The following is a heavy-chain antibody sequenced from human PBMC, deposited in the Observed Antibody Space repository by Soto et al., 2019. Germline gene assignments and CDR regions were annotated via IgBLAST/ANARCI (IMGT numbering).Heavy chain of an antibody. CDR1: GFTFSSYS. J-gene: IGHJ6*03. Sequence: GGSLRLSCAASGFTFSSYSMNWVRQAPGKGLEWVSSISSSSSYIYYADSVKGRFTISRDNAKNSLYLQMNSLRAEDTAVYYCARVGGYCSSTSCYYYYYYMDVWGKGTTVTVSS. D-gene: IGHD2-2*01. V-gene: IGHV3-21*01. CDR3: ARVGGYCSSTSCYYYYYYMDV. CDR2: ISSSSSYI.